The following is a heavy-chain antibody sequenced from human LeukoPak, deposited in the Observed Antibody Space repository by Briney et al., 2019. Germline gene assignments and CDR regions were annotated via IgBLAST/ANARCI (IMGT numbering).Heavy chain of an antibody. V-gene: IGHV1-18*01. J-gene: IGHJ4*02. CDR1: GGTFISYG. CDR3: ARDRPDVVVVAATDY. Sequence: ASVKVSCKASGGTFISYGISWVRQAPGQGLEWMGWISAYNGNTNYAQKLQGRVTMTTDTSTSTAYMELRSLRSDDTAVYYCARDRPDVVVVAATDYWGQGTLVTVSS. CDR2: ISAYNGNT. D-gene: IGHD2-15*01.